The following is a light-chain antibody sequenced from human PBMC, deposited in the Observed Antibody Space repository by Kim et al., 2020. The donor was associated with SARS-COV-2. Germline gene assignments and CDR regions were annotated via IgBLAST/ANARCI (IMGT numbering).Light chain of an antibody. CDR2: GKN. CDR3: NSRDSSGNHP. Sequence: SSELTQDPAVSVALGQTVRITCQGDSLRNYFASWYQQKPGQAPVVVLYGKNRRPSGIPDRFSGASSGDTASLTITGAQAEDEADYYCNSRDSSGNHPFGGGTKVTVL. CDR1: SLRNYF. J-gene: IGLJ2*01. V-gene: IGLV3-19*01.